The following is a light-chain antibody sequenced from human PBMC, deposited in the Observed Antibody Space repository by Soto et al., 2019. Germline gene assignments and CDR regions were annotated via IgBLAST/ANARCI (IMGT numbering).Light chain of an antibody. Sequence: EIVMTQSPATLSVSPGERATLSCRASQSVSSNLAWYQQKPCQAPRLLIYGASTRATGIPARFSGSGSGTESTLTISSLQSEDFAVYYCQQYNNWPLTFGQGTKVEIK. CDR2: GAS. V-gene: IGKV3-15*01. CDR1: QSVSSN. J-gene: IGKJ1*01. CDR3: QQYNNWPLT.